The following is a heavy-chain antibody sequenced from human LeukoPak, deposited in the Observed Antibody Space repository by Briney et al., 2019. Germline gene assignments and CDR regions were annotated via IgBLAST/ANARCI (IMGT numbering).Heavy chain of an antibody. CDR2: IYYSGST. V-gene: IGHV4-59*01. Sequence: SETLSLTCTVSGGSISSYYWSWIRQPPGKGLEWIGYIYYSGSTNYNPSLKSRVTISVDTSKNQFSLKLSSVTAADTAVYYCARGDAFDIRGQGTMVTVSS. J-gene: IGHJ3*02. CDR1: GGSISSYY. CDR3: ARGDAFDI.